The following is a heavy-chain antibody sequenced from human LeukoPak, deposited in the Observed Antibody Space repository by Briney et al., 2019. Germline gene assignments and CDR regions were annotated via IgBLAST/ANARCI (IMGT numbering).Heavy chain of an antibody. Sequence: ASVKVSCKASGYTFTGYYIHWVRQAPGQGLEWMGWIIPNSGGTNYAQNFQGRVTLTRDTSVSTAYMELRWLRSDDRAVYYCARGPRQRYSDWLLFSGSFEYWGQGTPVTVSS. CDR3: ARGPRQRYSDWLLFSGSFEY. J-gene: IGHJ4*01. CDR2: IIPNSGGT. V-gene: IGHV1-2*02. D-gene: IGHD3-9*01. CDR1: GYTFTGYY.